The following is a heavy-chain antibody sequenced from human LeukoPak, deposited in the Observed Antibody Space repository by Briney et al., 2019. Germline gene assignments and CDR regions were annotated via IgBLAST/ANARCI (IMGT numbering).Heavy chain of an antibody. J-gene: IGHJ4*02. Sequence: PGGSLRLSCAASGFTFSSRSMNWVRQAPGKGPGWVSVIYSGGGTYYADSVKGRFTISRDNSKNTLYLQMNSLRVEDTAVYYCARGGGTTQFDYWGQGTLVTVSS. D-gene: IGHD2/OR15-2a*01. CDR3: ARGGGTTQFDY. CDR1: GFTFSSRS. CDR2: IYSGGGT. V-gene: IGHV3-66*01.